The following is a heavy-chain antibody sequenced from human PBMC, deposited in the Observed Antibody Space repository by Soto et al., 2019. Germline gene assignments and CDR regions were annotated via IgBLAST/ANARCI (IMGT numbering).Heavy chain of an antibody. D-gene: IGHD5-18*01. CDR1: GFTFSSYA. Sequence: EVQLVESGGGLVQPGGSLRLSCSASGFTFSSYAMHWVRQAPGKGLEYVSAISSNGGSTYYADSVKGRFTISRDNSQNTLYLQMSSLRAEDTGVYYCVNPGGTGIQLYYWGQGTLVTVSS. CDR3: VNPGGTGIQLYY. V-gene: IGHV3-64D*06. CDR2: ISSNGGST. J-gene: IGHJ4*02.